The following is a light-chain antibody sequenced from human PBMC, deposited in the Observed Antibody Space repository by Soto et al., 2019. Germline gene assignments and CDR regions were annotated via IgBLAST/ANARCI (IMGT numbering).Light chain of an antibody. CDR2: DVT. J-gene: IGLJ1*01. Sequence: QSALTQPPSASGSPGQSVTISCTGTNSDVGGYTFVSWYQQHPGKAPKLIIYDVTKRPSGVPDRFSGSKSGKTASLTVSGLQAEDEADYYCSSYAGSNNRYVFGTGTKVTVL. V-gene: IGLV2-8*01. CDR3: SSYAGSNNRYV. CDR1: NSDVGGYTF.